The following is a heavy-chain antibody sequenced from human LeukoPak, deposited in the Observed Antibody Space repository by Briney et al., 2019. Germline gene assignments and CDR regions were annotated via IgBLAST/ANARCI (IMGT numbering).Heavy chain of an antibody. D-gene: IGHD1-26*01. CDR2: IRYDGSNK. CDR3: AREALSTVGATIGGNFDY. V-gene: IGHV3-30*02. CDR1: GFTFSSYG. J-gene: IGHJ4*02. Sequence: PGGSLRLSCAASGFTFSSYGMHRVRQAPGKGLEWVAFIRYDGSNKYYADSVKGRFTISRDNSKNTLYLQMNSLRAEDTAVYYCAREALSTVGATIGGNFDYWGQGTLVTVSS.